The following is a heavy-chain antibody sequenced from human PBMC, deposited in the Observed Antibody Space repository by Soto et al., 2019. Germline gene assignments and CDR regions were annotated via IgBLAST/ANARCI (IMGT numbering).Heavy chain of an antibody. D-gene: IGHD3-3*01. CDR1: GGTFSSYA. J-gene: IGHJ4*02. CDR2: IIPIFGTA. CDR3: ARGDSGYYTY. V-gene: IGHV1-69*13. Sequence: ASVKVSCKASGGTFSSYAISWVRQAPGQGLERMGGIIPIFGTANYAQKFQGRVTITADESTSTAYMELSSLRSEDTAVYYCARGDSGYYTYWGQGTLVTVSS.